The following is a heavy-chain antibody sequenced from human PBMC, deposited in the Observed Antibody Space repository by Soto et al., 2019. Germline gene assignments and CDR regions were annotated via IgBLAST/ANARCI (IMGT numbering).Heavy chain of an antibody. CDR3: ARRYGDYFDY. J-gene: IGHJ4*02. D-gene: IGHD4-17*01. Sequence: SETLSLTGAVSGGSVSSYYWSWIRQPPGKGLEWIGYIYYSGSTNYNPSLKSRVTISVDTSKNQFSLKLSSVTAADTAVYYCARRYGDYFDYWGQGTLVTVSS. V-gene: IGHV4-59*08. CDR2: IYYSGST. CDR1: GGSVSSYY.